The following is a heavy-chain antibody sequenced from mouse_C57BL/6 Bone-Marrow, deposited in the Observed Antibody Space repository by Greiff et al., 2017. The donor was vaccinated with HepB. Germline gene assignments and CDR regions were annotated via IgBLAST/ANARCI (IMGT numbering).Heavy chain of an antibody. CDR1: GYTFTDYE. V-gene: IGHV1-15*01. CDR2: IDPETGGT. Sequence: QVQLQQSGAELVRPGASVTLSCKASGYTFTDYEMHWVKQTPVHGLEWIGAIDPETGGTAYNQKFKGKAILTADKSSSTAYMERRSLTSEDSAVYYCTRVGYYDPWFAYWGQGTLVTVSA. J-gene: IGHJ3*01. D-gene: IGHD2-4*01. CDR3: TRVGYYDPWFAY.